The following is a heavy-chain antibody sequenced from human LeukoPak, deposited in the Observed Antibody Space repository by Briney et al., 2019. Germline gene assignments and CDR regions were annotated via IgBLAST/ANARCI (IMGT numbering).Heavy chain of an antibody. J-gene: IGHJ4*02. CDR3: ARQVYYDSSGDY. V-gene: IGHV5-51*01. D-gene: IGHD3-22*01. CDR2: IYPRDSNT. Sequence: GESLKISCKGSGYGSGYSFTSHWIAWVRQMPGKGLEWMGIIYPRDSNTIYSPSFQGQVTISVDTSINTAYLQWISLKASDTAMYYCARQVYYDSSGDYWGQGTLVTVSS. CDR1: GYSFTSHW.